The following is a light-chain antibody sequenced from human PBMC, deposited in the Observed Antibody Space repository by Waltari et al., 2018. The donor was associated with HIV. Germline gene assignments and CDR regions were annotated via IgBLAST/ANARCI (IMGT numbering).Light chain of an antibody. CDR3: CSYAGSTTWL. CDR1: SRHGGGYHL. Sequence: SALTQPASVSGSPGQAITVSCTGRSRHGGGYHLLPWYQQYPGKAPKLMIYEDDKRPSGVSNRFSGSKSGNTASLTISGLQAEDEADYYCCSYAGSTTWLFGGGTKLTVL. J-gene: IGLJ3*02. V-gene: IGLV2-23*01. CDR2: EDD.